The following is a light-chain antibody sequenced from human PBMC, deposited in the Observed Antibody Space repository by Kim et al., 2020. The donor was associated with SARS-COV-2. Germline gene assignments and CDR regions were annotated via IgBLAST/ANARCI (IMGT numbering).Light chain of an antibody. CDR2: RAS. J-gene: IGKJ2*03. V-gene: IGKV1-39*01. CDR1: QSISNF. CDR3: QQSYSSPRS. Sequence: SASVGDRVTITCRARQSISNFLNWYQQKPGKAPKLLIYRASSVQSGVPSRFSGSGSGTEFTLTISSLQPEDFATYYCQQSYSSPRSFGQGTKLEI.